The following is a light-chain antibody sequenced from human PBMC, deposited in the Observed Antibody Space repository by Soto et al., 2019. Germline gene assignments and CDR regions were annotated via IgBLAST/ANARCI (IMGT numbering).Light chain of an antibody. V-gene: IGKV3-15*01. J-gene: IGKJ5*01. CDR3: QQYNNWPPT. CDR2: ASS. Sequence: ELVIKHTPATLSVSQEERVTLSCRASQSVSSNLAWYQQKPGQAPRLLIYASSTRATGIPARFSDSGSETEFTLTISSLQSEDFAVYFCQQYNNWPPTFGQGTLLEI. CDR1: QSVSSN.